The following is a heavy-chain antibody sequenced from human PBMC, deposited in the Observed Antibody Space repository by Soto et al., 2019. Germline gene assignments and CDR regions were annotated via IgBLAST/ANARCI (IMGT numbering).Heavy chain of an antibody. J-gene: IGHJ4*02. V-gene: IGHV3-73*01. CDR3: TVGVVVKAATDY. CDR1: GFTFSGPA. D-gene: IGHD2-2*01. CDR2: IRSKSNDYAT. Sequence: GGSLRLSCAGSGFTFSGPAIHWVRQASGKGLEWVGRIRSKSNDYATSYATSVKGRFTISRDDSKNTAYLQMDRLETEDTAVYYCTVGVVVKAATDYWGQGTLVTVSS.